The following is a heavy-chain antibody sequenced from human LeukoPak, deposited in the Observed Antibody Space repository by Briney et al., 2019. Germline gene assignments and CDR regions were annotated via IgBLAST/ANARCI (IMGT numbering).Heavy chain of an antibody. CDR3: ASSIVDGAFDI. Sequence: PSETLSLTCTVSGGSISSYYWSWIRQPPGKGLEWIGYIYYSGSTNYNPSLKSRVAISVDTSKNQFSLKLSSVTAADTAVYYCASSIVDGAFDIWGQGTMVTVSS. V-gene: IGHV4-59*01. J-gene: IGHJ3*02. D-gene: IGHD3-22*01. CDR2: IYYSGST. CDR1: GGSISSYY.